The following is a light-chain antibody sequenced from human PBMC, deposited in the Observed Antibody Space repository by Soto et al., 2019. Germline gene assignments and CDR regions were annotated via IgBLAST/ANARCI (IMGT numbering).Light chain of an antibody. CDR1: QSISFS. CDR2: ATS. J-gene: IGKJ2*01. CDR3: QQSYSTPYT. V-gene: IGKV1-39*01. Sequence: DIQMTQSPTSLSASVRDRVIITCRASQSISFSLNWYQQKPGKAPKLLIFATSTLKGGVPLRFSGSGSGTDFTLTISSLQPEDFATYFCQQSYSTPYTFGQGTKLEIK.